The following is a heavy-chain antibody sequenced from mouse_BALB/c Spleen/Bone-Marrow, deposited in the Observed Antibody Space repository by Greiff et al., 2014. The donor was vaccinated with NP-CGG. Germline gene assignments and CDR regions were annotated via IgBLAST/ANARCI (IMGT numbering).Heavy chain of an antibody. J-gene: IGHJ1*01. CDR3: ARYDAYDWYFDV. CDR2: INPSNGRS. V-gene: IGHV1S81*02. CDR1: SYTFTSYW. Sequence: VQLQQSGAELVKPGASVKLSCKASSYTFTSYWMHWVKQRPGQGLEWIGEINPSNGRSNYSEKFKSKATLTVDKSSSTTYMQLSSLTSEDSAIYSCARYDAYDWYFDVWGAGTTVTVYS. D-gene: IGHD2-3*01.